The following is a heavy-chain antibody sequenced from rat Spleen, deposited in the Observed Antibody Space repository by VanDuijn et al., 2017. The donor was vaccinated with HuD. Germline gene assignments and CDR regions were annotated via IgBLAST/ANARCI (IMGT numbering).Heavy chain of an antibody. CDR1: GFTFSDFY. CDR2: ITNDDSST. Sequence: EVQLVESDGGLVQPGRSLKLSCAASGFTFSDFYMTWVRQAPTKGLEWIASITNDDSSTYYPDSVKGRFTISRDNAKSTLYLQMNSLRSDDTATYYCTRGYVMDAWGQGASVTVSS. J-gene: IGHJ4*01. V-gene: IGHV5-20*01. CDR3: TRGYVMDA.